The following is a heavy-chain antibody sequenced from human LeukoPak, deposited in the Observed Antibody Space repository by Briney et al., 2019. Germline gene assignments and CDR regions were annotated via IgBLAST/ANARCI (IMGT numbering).Heavy chain of an antibody. CDR3: ARDTAYSSSWFHYYYGMDV. CDR2: IYHSGST. J-gene: IGHJ6*02. D-gene: IGHD6-13*01. Sequence: GSLRLSCAAPGFTFSSYGMHWVRQAPGKGLEWIGEIYHSGSTNYNPSLKSRVTISVDKSKNQFSLKLSSVTAADTAVYYCARDTAYSSSWFHYYYGMDVWGQGTTVTVSS. CDR1: GFTFSSYG. V-gene: IGHV4-4*02.